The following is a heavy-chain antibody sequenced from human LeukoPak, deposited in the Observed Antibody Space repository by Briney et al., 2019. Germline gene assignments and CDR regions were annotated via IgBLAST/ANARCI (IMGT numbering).Heavy chain of an antibody. J-gene: IGHJ6*03. D-gene: IGHD3-22*01. Sequence: TTSETLSLTCTVSGGSISSYYWTWIRQPPGMGLEWIGYIYYSGSTNYNPSLKSRVTISVDTSKNQFSLKLSSVTAADTAVYYCARDGPPHYFDRNAMDVWGKGTTVTVSS. CDR2: IYYSGST. V-gene: IGHV4-59*01. CDR3: ARDGPPHYFDRNAMDV. CDR1: GGSISSYY.